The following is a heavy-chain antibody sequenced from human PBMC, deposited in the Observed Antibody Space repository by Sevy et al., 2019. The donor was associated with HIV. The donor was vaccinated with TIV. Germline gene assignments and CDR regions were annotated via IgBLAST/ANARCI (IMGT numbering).Heavy chain of an antibody. CDR2: IDWDDDK. V-gene: IGHV2-70*01. Sequence: SGPTLVNPTQTLTLTCSFSGFSLTTSGMYVSWIRQPPGKALEWLALIDWDDDKYYTTSLKTRLTISRDTSKNQVVLTMTDMDPVDTATYYCARIRGGREGVRPFDVWGQGTMVTASS. CDR3: ARIRGGREGVRPFDV. J-gene: IGHJ3*01. D-gene: IGHD3-16*01. CDR1: GFSLTTSGMY.